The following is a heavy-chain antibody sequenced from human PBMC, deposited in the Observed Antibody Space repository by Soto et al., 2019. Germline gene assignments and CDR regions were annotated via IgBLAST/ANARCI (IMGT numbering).Heavy chain of an antibody. CDR1: GDTFSFYT. J-gene: IGHJ4*02. Sequence: QVQLVQSGAEVRKPGSSVKVSCKASGDTFSFYTINWVRQAPGLGLEWMGRVNPIVSMSNYAQKFQGRVTITADKSTHTAYRQLSSLRSEDTALYYCAARYGSGYRAFDYWGQGALVTVSS. D-gene: IGHD3-10*01. CDR2: VNPIVSMS. V-gene: IGHV1-69*02. CDR3: AARYGSGYRAFDY.